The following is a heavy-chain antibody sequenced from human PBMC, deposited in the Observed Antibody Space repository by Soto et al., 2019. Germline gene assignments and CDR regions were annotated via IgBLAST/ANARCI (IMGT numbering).Heavy chain of an antibody. D-gene: IGHD3-3*01. CDR2: IYSGGST. J-gene: IGHJ3*02. V-gene: IGHV3-53*04. CDR3: ARTKYDPQDAFDI. Sequence: PGGSMSLSCASSGFTVSSIYMIWVRPAPGKGLEWVSVIYSGGSTYYADSVKGRFTISRHNSKNTLYLQMNSLRAEDTAVYYCARTKYDPQDAFDIWGQGTMVTVSS. CDR1: GFTVSSIY.